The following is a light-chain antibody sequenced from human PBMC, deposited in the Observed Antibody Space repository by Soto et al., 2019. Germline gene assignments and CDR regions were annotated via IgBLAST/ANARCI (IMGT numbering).Light chain of an antibody. J-gene: IGLJ1*01. CDR3: RPYTGRRTFYA. CDR2: EVS. V-gene: IGLV2-14*01. CDR1: SSGVGGYNY. Sequence: SSLAHPASLSGSPGQFITISCTGTSSGVGGYNYVSWYQQHPGKAPKLMIYEVSNRPSGVSNRFSGSKYGNTASLTISGLKDADAAAYYSRPYTGRRTFYAFGTRKKV.